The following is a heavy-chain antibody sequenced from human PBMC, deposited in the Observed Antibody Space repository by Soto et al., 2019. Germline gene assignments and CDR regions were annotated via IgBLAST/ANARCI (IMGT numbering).Heavy chain of an antibody. CDR1: GASISTSGDY. CDR2: IYKSGVT. J-gene: IGHJ4*02. Sequence: QVKLQESGPGPVKPSETLSVTCTVSGASISTSGDYWVWIRQPPGKGLEWIGNIYKSGVTSYNPSLKGRVLISMDISKNRFSRTVNSVTATDTAVYYCGRRSPGTGVHYWGQGTLVTVTS. CDR3: GRRSPGTGVHY. V-gene: IGHV4-39*01. D-gene: IGHD6-13*01.